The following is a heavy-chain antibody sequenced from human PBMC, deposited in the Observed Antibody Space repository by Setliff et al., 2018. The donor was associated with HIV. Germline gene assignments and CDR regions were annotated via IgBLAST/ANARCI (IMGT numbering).Heavy chain of an antibody. V-gene: IGHV1-3*01. Sequence: PSVKVSCKASGYTFTSYALHWVRQAPGQRLEWMGWINAGNGHTKYSQKFQGRVSITRDTSASTAYMELSSLRSEDTAVYYCARVSGLSGGLLYFDYWGQGTLVTVSS. D-gene: IGHD1-26*01. CDR2: INAGNGHT. CDR1: GYTFTSYA. CDR3: ARVSGLSGGLLYFDY. J-gene: IGHJ4*02.